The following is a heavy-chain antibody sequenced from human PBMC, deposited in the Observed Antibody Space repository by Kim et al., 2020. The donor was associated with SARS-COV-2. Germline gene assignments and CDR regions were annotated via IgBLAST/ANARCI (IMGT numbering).Heavy chain of an antibody. D-gene: IGHD5-18*01. CDR2: ISYDGSNK. CDR3: AKDLEYRGYSYGYYYYYGMDV. CDR1: GFTFSSYG. J-gene: IGHJ6*02. Sequence: GGSLRLSCAASGFTFSSYGMHWVRQAPGKGLEWVAVISYDGSNKYYADSVKGRFTISRDNSKNTLYLQMNSLRAEDTAVYYCAKDLEYRGYSYGYYYYYGMDVWGQGTTVTVSS. V-gene: IGHV3-30*18.